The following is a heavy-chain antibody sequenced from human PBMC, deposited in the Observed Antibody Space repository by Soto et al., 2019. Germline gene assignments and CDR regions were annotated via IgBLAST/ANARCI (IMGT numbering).Heavy chain of an antibody. J-gene: IGHJ6*02. D-gene: IGHD6-13*01. CDR2: IWYDGSNK. Sequence: PGGSLRLSCAASGFTFSSYGMHWVRQAPGKGLEWVAVIWYDGSNKYYADSVKGRFTISRDNSKNTLYLQMNSLRAEDTAVYYCARWAAAGTGLVTDYYYGMDVWGQGTTVTVSS. V-gene: IGHV3-33*01. CDR3: ARWAAAGTGLVTDYYYGMDV. CDR1: GFTFSSYG.